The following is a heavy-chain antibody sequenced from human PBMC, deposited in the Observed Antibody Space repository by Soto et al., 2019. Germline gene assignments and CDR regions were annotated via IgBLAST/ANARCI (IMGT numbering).Heavy chain of an antibody. V-gene: IGHV1-18*04. CDR1: GYTFTSYG. CDR3: ARDPAHNYYDILTGPDY. CDR2: ISAYNGNT. J-gene: IGHJ4*02. D-gene: IGHD3-9*01. Sequence: ASVKVSCKASGYTFTSYGISWVRQAPGQGLEWMGWISAYNGNTNYAQKLQGRVTMTTDTSTSTAYMELRSLRSDDTAVYYCARDPAHNYYDILTGPDYWGQGTLVTVSS.